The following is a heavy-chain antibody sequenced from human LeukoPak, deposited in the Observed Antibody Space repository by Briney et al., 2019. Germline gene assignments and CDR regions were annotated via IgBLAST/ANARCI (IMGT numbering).Heavy chain of an antibody. CDR2: IKSKTDGGTT. CDR3: TTDKWLRPRGPYFY. V-gene: IGHV3-15*01. Sequence: PGGSLRLSCAASGFTFSNAWMSWVRQAPGKGLEGVGRIKSKTDGGTTDYAAPVKGRFTISRDDSKNTLYPQMNSLKTEDTAVYYCTTDKWLRPRGPYFYWGQGTLVTVSS. J-gene: IGHJ4*02. CDR1: GFTFSNAW. D-gene: IGHD5-12*01.